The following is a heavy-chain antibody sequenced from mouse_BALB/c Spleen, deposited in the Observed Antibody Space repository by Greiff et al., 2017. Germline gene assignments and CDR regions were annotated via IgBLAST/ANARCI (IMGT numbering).Heavy chain of an antibody. CDR3: ARSGDYYGSSLFDY. Sequence: EVQGVESGGGLVQPGGSRKLSCAASGFTFSSFGMHWVRQAPEKGLEWVAYISSGSSTIYYADTVKGRFTISRDNPKNTLFLQMTSLRSEDTAMYYCARSGDYYGSSLFDYWGQGTTLTVSS. CDR1: GFTFSSFG. CDR2: ISSGSSTI. V-gene: IGHV5-17*02. J-gene: IGHJ2*01. D-gene: IGHD1-1*01.